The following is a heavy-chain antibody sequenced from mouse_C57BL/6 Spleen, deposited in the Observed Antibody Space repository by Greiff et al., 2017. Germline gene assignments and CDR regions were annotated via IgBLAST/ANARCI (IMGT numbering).Heavy chain of an antibody. CDR3: TTRKVYDGYSWFAY. CDR1: GFNIKDDY. J-gene: IGHJ3*01. Sequence: VQLKQSGAELVRPGASVKLSCTASGFNIKDDYMHWVKQRPEQGLEWIGWIDPENGDTEYASKFQGKATITADTSSNTAYLQLSSLTSEDTAGYYCTTRKVYDGYSWFAYWGQGTLVTVSA. D-gene: IGHD2-3*01. V-gene: IGHV14-4*01. CDR2: IDPENGDT.